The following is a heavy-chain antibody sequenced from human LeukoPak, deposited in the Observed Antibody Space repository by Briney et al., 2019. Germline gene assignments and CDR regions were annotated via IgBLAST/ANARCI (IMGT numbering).Heavy chain of an antibody. Sequence: GGSLRLSCAASGFTFSSYAMSWVRQAPGKGLEWVSGISGSGGSTYYADSVKGRFTIFRDNSKNTLYLQMNSLRAEDTTVYHCANGWSPDYWGRGTLVTVSS. CDR2: ISGSGGST. V-gene: IGHV3-23*01. CDR3: ANGWSPDY. D-gene: IGHD2-15*01. CDR1: GFTFSSYA. J-gene: IGHJ4*02.